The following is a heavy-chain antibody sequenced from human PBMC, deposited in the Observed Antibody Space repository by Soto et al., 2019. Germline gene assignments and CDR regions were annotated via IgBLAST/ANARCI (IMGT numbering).Heavy chain of an antibody. J-gene: IGHJ5*02. CDR2: IYYSGST. Sequence: SETLSLTCTVSGGSISSGDYYWSWIRQPPGKGLEWIGYIYYSGSTYYNPSLKSRVTISVDTSKNQFSLKLSSVTAADTAVYYCAGDKDYDSSGYFHWFDPWGQGTLVTVSS. CDR1: GGSISSGDYY. V-gene: IGHV4-30-4*01. D-gene: IGHD3-22*01. CDR3: AGDKDYDSSGYFHWFDP.